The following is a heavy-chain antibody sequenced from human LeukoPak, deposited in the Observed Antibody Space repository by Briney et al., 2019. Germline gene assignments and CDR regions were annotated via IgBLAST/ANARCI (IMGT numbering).Heavy chain of an antibody. D-gene: IGHD1-26*01. J-gene: IGHJ4*02. CDR2: MNQDGSGK. V-gene: IGHV3-7*01. CDR1: GFTFSNYW. CDR3: AKMYGGTYIGN. Sequence: PGGSLRLSCAASGFTFSNYWMTWVRQAPGKGLEWVANMNQDGSGKYYVDSVEGRFTISRDNAKNSLYLQMNSLRAEDTAVYYCAKMYGGTYIGNWGQGTLVTVSA.